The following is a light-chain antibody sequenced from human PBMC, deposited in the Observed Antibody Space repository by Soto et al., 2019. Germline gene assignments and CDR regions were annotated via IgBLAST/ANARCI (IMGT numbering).Light chain of an antibody. J-gene: IGKJ5*01. V-gene: IGKV3-15*01. CDR1: ETVAGSY. CDR2: GAT. CDR3: QQYTAWPPAIT. Sequence: KQSPCTLPCTLPESAPLSCRASETVAGSYLAWYQHKPGQAPRLLIQGATTRATGIPARFSGSGSGTEFTLTISSLQSEDFAIYYCQQYTAWPPAITFGQGTRLEIK.